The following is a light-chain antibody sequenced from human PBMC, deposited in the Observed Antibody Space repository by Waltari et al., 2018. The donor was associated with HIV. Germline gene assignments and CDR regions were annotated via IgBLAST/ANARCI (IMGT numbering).Light chain of an antibody. CDR3: MQATQFPYT. J-gene: IGKJ2*01. CDR1: QSLVHGDGSTY. Sequence: DIVMTQTPLSSPVTLGQPASISCRSSQSLVHGDGSTYLSWLHQRPGQPPRLLIYKIFNRFSGVPDRVSGSGAGTDFTLKINTVEAEDVGVYYCMQATQFPYTFGQGTKLEIK. CDR2: KIF. V-gene: IGKV2-24*01.